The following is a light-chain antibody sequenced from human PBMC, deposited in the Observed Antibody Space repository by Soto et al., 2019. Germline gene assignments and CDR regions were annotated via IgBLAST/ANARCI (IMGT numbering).Light chain of an antibody. CDR2: GTS. J-gene: IGKJ3*01. CDR1: QSLTSNY. V-gene: IGKV3-20*01. CDR3: QQYGDSVFT. Sequence: EIVLTQSPGTLSLSPGERATLSCRASQSLTSNYLAWYQQKPGQAPRLLISGTSNRATGIPDRFSGSGSGTDFTLTISRLEPDDFAVYYCQQYGDSVFTFGLGPQWISN.